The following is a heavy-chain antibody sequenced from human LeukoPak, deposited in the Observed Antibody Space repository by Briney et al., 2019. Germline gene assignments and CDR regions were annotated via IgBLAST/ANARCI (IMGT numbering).Heavy chain of an antibody. D-gene: IGHD6-19*01. CDR1: GFTFSNYA. Sequence: GGSLRLSCAASGFTFSNYAMIWVRQAPGKGLEWVSAISGSGATTYYAESVKGRFTISRDNSKKTLYLQMNSLRAEDTAVYYCANGKSEYSGGWPRGTFWGQGTLVTVSA. CDR3: ANGKSEYSGGWPRGTF. CDR2: ISGSGATT. J-gene: IGHJ4*02. V-gene: IGHV3-23*01.